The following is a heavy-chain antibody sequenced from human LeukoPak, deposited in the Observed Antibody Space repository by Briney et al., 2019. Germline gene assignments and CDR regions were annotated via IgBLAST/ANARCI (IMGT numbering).Heavy chain of an antibody. J-gene: IGHJ6*03. CDR2: IYYSGST. CDR3: ARATVGGSGSYYYYYMDV. CDR1: GDFITAYY. Sequence: PSETLSLTCTVSGDFITAYYWSWIRQPPGKGLEWIGYIYYSGSTNYNPSLKSRVTISVDTSKNQFSLQLNSVTPEDTAVYYCARATVGGSGSYYYYYMDVWGKGTTVTVSS. V-gene: IGHV4-59*12. D-gene: IGHD3-10*01.